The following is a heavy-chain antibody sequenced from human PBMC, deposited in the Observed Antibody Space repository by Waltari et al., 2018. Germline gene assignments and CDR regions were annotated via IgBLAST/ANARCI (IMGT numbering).Heavy chain of an antibody. CDR3: ASRVSGYLNY. CDR2: ISSSSSYI. J-gene: IGHJ4*02. Sequence: EVQLVESGGGLVKPGGSLRLSCAASGFTFRSYSMNWGRPAPGKGLEWVSSISSSSSYIYYADSVKGRFTISRDNAKNSLYLQMNSLRAEDTAVYYCASRVSGYLNYWGQGTLVTVSS. CDR1: GFTFRSYS. D-gene: IGHD3-22*01. V-gene: IGHV3-21*01.